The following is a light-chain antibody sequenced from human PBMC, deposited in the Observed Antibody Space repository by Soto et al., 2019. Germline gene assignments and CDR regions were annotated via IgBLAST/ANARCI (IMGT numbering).Light chain of an antibody. Sequence: EIVLTQSPGTLSLSPGERATLSCRASQSVSSSYLAWYQQKPGQAPRLLIYGASSRATGIPDRVSGSGSGTDFTLTISRLEPEDVAVYYCQQYASSFITFCHGTRRKI. CDR3: QQYASSFIT. V-gene: IGKV3-20*01. CDR2: GAS. J-gene: IGKJ5*01. CDR1: QSVSSSY.